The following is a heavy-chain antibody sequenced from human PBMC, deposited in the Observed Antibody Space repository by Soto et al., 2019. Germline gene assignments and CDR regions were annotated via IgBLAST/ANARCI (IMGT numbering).Heavy chain of an antibody. CDR1: GGSISSGGYS. V-gene: IGHV4-30-2*01. D-gene: IGHD3-16*02. Sequence: QLQLQESGSGLVKPSQTLSLTCAVSGGSISSGGYSWSWIRQPPGKGLEWIGYIYHSGSTYYNPSLKSRVTISVDRSKNQFSLKLSSVTAADTAVYYCARAQGDYVWGSYRSHWFDPWGQGTLVTVSS. CDR3: ARAQGDYVWGSYRSHWFDP. J-gene: IGHJ5*02. CDR2: IYHSGST.